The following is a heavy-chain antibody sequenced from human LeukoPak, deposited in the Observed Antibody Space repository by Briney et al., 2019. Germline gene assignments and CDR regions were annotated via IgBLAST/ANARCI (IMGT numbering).Heavy chain of an antibody. CDR2: IATDAT. V-gene: IGHV3-23*01. J-gene: IGHJ4*02. CDR3: ARVGEGAAKD. CDR1: GFTFSRYA. Sequence: GGSLRLSCTASGFTFSRYAMMWLRQAPGKGLGWVAAIATDATLYADSVKGRFTISRDNSKNTVYLQMSSLRVEDTAVYYCARVGEGAAKDWGQGTLVTVSS. D-gene: IGHD1-26*01.